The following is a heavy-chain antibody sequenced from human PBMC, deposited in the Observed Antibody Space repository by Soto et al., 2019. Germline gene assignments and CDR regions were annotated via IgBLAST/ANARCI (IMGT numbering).Heavy chain of an antibody. Sequence: ASVKVSCKASGYTFSDYYIHWVRQAPGQGLEWMGWINPNSGGTKYAPKFQGGATMTRDTSITTAYMELSRLRSGDTAVYYCAREPATAKPEGVDFWGQGTLVTVSS. D-gene: IGHD1-1*01. CDR3: AREPATAKPEGVDF. J-gene: IGHJ4*02. CDR2: INPNSGGT. CDR1: GYTFSDYY. V-gene: IGHV1-2*02.